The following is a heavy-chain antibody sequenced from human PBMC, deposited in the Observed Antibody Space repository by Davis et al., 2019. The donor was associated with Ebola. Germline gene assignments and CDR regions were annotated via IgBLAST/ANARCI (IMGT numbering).Heavy chain of an antibody. CDR3: ARERGYSWALDV. D-gene: IGHD2-15*01. CDR1: GGSIKTYY. V-gene: IGHV4-59*12. J-gene: IGHJ6*04. CDR2: ISYSESTFYSGNT. Sequence: SETLSLTCTVSGGSIKTYYWSWIRQPPGKGLEWIGYISYSESTFYSGNTNYNPSLKSRVTISMDTSKNQFSLKLTSVTAADTAMYFCARERGYSWALDVWGKGTTVTVSS.